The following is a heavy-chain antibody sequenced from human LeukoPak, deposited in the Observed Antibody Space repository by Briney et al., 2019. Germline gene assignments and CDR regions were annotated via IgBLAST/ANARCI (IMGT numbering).Heavy chain of an antibody. J-gene: IGHJ6*02. CDR2: INGDGSST. CDR3: ARGGVPGSMDV. D-gene: IGHD3-10*01. V-gene: IGHV3-74*01. Sequence: GGSLRLSCAASGFTLSSYYMHWARQTPGKGLIWVSQINGDGSSTGYADSVKGRFTISRDNAKNTLYLQMNSLRAEDTAVYHCARGGVPGSMDVWGRGTTVTVSS. CDR1: GFTLSSYY.